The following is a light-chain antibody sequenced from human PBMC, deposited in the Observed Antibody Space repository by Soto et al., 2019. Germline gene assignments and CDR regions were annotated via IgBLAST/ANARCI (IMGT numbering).Light chain of an antibody. CDR3: QQYNNYGVT. CDR2: KAS. V-gene: IGKV1-5*03. J-gene: IGKJ2*01. Sequence: DIQMTQSPSTLSASIGDRVTITCRASQTIYSWLAWYQQKPGRAPKLLISKASSLESGVPSRFSGSGFGTEFTLTISSLQPDDFATYHCQQYNNYGVTFGQGTKLEMK. CDR1: QTIYSW.